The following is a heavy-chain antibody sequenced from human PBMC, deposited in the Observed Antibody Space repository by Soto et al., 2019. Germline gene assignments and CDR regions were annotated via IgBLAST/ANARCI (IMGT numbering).Heavy chain of an antibody. CDR2: ISAHNGNT. J-gene: IGHJ4*02. Sequence: QAHLVQSGPEVKKPGASVKVSCKGSGYIFTSYGIAWVRQAPGQGLEWMGWISAHNGNTEYAQKFQGRVTVTRDTSTSTAYLELRSLRYEDTALYYCARGRYGDYWGQGALVTVSS. V-gene: IGHV1-18*01. D-gene: IGHD4-17*01. CDR3: ARGRYGDY. CDR1: GYIFTSYG.